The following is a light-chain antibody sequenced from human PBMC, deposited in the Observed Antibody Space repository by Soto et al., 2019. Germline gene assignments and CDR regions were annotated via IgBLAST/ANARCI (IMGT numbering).Light chain of an antibody. CDR2: GAS. CDR3: QQYGSSPRIT. Sequence: EIVLTQSPGTLSLSPGERATLSCRASQSVSSSYLAWDQQKPGQAPRLLIYGASSRATGIPDRFSGSGSGTDFTLNISRLEPEDFAVYYCQQYGSSPRITFGQGTRLEI. J-gene: IGKJ5*01. CDR1: QSVSSSY. V-gene: IGKV3-20*01.